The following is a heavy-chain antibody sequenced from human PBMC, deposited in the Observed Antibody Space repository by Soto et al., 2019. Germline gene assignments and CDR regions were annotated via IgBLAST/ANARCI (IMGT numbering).Heavy chain of an antibody. Sequence: EVQLLESGGGLVQPGGSLRLSCAASGFTFSSYAMSWVRQAPGKGLEWVSAISGSGGSTYYADSVKGRFTISRDNSKNTLYLQMNSLRAEDTAVYYCAKDLPNRDFYYYYYGMDVWGQGTTVTVSS. CDR3: AKDLPNRDFYYYYYGMDV. CDR2: ISGSGGST. J-gene: IGHJ6*02. V-gene: IGHV3-23*01. CDR1: GFTFSSYA.